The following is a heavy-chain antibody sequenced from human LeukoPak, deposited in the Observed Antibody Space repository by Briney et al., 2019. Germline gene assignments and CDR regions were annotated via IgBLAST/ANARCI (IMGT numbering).Heavy chain of an antibody. Sequence: SETLSLTCAVYGGSFSGYYWSWIRQPPGKGLEWIGEINHSGSTNYNPSLKSRVTISVDTSKNQFSLKLSSVTAADTAVYYCARRNKAYAGFDPWGQGTLVTVSS. CDR3: ARRNKAYAGFDP. CDR1: GGSFSGYY. D-gene: IGHD1/OR15-1a*01. J-gene: IGHJ5*02. V-gene: IGHV4-34*01. CDR2: INHSGST.